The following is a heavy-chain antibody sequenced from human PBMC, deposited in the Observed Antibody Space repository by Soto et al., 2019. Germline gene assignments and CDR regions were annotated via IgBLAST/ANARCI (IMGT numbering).Heavy chain of an antibody. D-gene: IGHD3-10*01. Sequence: ASVKVSCKASGYTFTSYGISWVRQAPGQGLEWMGWISAYNGNTNYAQKRQGRVTMTTDTSTSTAYMVLRSLSSDDTAVYYCARDRYSGSGSYYANYAFDIWDQGTMAAVS. V-gene: IGHV1-18*04. CDR1: GYTFTSYG. J-gene: IGHJ3*02. CDR3: ARDRYSGSGSYYANYAFDI. CDR2: ISAYNGNT.